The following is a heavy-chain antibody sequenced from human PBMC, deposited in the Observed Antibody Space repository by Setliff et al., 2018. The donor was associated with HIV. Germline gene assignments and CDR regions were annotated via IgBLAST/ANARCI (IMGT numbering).Heavy chain of an antibody. J-gene: IGHJ3*02. D-gene: IGHD3-10*01. CDR2: IYSSGST. Sequence: PSETLSLTCTVSGGSTRTSGYYWGWIRQPPGKGREWIGSIYSSGSTYYNPSLKSRVSISVDTSKNQFSLKLRSVTAADTVVYYCATSAESGFGIHWGVFNIWGQGTRVTVSS. CDR1: GGSTRTSGYY. CDR3: ATSAESGFGIHWGVFNI. V-gene: IGHV4-39*01.